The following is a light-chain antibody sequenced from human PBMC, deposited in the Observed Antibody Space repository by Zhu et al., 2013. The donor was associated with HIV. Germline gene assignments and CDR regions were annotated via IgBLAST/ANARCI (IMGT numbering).Light chain of an antibody. CDR3: QVWDSSTYVA. V-gene: IGLV3-1*01. Sequence: SYELTQPPSVSVSPGQTASITCSGDKLGDKYVCWYQQKPGQSPVLVIYQDTRRPSGIPERFSGSNSGNTATLTISGTQATDEADYYCQVWDSSTYVALGGGTKLAVL. CDR2: QDT. CDR1: KLGDKY. J-gene: IGLJ2*01.